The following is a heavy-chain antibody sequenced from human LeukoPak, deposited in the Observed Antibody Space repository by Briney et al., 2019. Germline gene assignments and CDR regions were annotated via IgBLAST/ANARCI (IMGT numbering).Heavy chain of an antibody. D-gene: IGHD2-15*01. J-gene: IGHJ3*02. V-gene: IGHV4-39*01. CDR3: ATRTDDIVVVVAASTSDCAFDI. Sequence: PSEPLSLTCTVSGGSISSSSYYWGWIRQPPGKGLEWIGSFYYSGSTYYNPSLKSRVTISVDTSKNQFSLKLSSVTAADTAVYDCATRTDDIVVVVAASTSDCAFDIWGQGTMVTVSS. CDR1: GGSISSSSYY. CDR2: FYYSGST.